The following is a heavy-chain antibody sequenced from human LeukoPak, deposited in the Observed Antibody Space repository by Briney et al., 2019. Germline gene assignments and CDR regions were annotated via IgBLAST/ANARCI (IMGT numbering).Heavy chain of an antibody. CDR1: GGSFSGYY. J-gene: IGHJ6*03. D-gene: IGHD3-10*01. CDR3: ARAKFGYYYDSGSYYYHYMDV. Sequence: SETLSLTCAVYGGSFSGYYWSWIRQPPGKGREWIGEINHSGSTNYNPSLKRRVTISVNRSKNQFSLKLSSVTAADTAVYYCARAKFGYYYDSGSYYYHYMDVWGKGTTVTISS. V-gene: IGHV4-34*01. CDR2: INHSGST.